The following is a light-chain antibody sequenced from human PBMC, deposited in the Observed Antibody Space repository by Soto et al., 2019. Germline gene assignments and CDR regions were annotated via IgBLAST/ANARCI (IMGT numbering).Light chain of an antibody. CDR3: QQYSRSRT. CDR1: QSVSSNH. J-gene: IGKJ1*01. V-gene: IGKV3-20*01. Sequence: EIVMTHSPCTLYLSPGETATLSCSASQSVSSNHLAWYQQKPGQAPRLLIYGGSSRATGIPVRFSGSGSETDFTLTITRLEPEDFAVYYCQQYSRSRTFGQGTKVDIK. CDR2: GGS.